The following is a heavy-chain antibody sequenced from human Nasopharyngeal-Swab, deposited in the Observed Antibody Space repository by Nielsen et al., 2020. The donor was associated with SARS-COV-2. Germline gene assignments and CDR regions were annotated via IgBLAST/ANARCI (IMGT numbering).Heavy chain of an antibody. CDR3: ARGQVVVWDY. Sequence: SETLSLTCTVSGGSISSYYWSWIRQPPGKGLEWIGYIYYSGSTNYNPSLKRRVTISVDTSKNQFSLKLSSVTAADTAVYYCARGQVVVWDYWGQGTLVTVSS. D-gene: IGHD3-22*01. V-gene: IGHV4-59*01. J-gene: IGHJ4*02. CDR1: GGSISSYY. CDR2: IYYSGST.